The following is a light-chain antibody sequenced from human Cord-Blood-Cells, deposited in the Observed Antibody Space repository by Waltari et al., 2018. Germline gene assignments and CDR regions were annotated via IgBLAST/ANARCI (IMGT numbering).Light chain of an antibody. CDR1: QSVSSN. CDR2: GAS. J-gene: IGKJ2*01. V-gene: IGKV3-15*01. CDR3: QQYNNWPPYT. Sequence: EIVMTQSPATLSVSPGERATLSCRASQSVSSNLAWYQQKPGQSPRLLIYGASTRATGIAARFSGSGSGIEFTLTISSLQSEDFAVYYCQQYNNWPPYTFGQGTKLESK.